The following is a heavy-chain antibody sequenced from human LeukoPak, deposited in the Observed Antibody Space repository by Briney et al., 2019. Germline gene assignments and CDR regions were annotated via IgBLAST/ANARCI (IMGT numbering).Heavy chain of an antibody. V-gene: IGHV3-48*03. CDR3: AKVAKYYYGSETYYFFEH. J-gene: IGHJ4*02. CDR1: GFTFSSYE. D-gene: IGHD3-10*01. CDR2: ISSSGSTI. Sequence: PGGSLRLSCAASGFTFSSYEMNWVRQAPGKGLEWVSYISSSGSTIYYADSVKGRFTISRDNAKNSLCLQMNSLRVEDTAVYYCAKVAKYYYGSETYYFFEHWGQGTPVTASS.